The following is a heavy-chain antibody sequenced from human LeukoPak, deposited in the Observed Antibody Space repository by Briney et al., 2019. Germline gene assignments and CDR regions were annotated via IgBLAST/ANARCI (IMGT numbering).Heavy chain of an antibody. D-gene: IGHD3-9*01. J-gene: IGHJ4*02. CDR3: ARSYDSLGFDY. Sequence: GESLTISCTASAYSSTTYLIAWVRQMPREGLEWMGIIYPGDSDTRYSPCFQGQVTISADTSIRTASLQWSVLTAADTVMYCSARSYDSLGFDYWGQGTLVTVSS. CDR1: AYSSTTYL. V-gene: IGHV5-51*01. CDR2: IYPGDSDT.